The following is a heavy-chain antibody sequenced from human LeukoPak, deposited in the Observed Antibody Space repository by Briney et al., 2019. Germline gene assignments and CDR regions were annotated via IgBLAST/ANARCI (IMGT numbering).Heavy chain of an antibody. V-gene: IGHV4-31*03. D-gene: IGHD4-17*01. CDR1: GGSISSGGYY. Sequence: SETLSLTCTFSGGSISSGGYYWSWIRQHPGKGLEWIVYIYYSGSTYYNPSLKSRVTISVDTSKNQFSLKLSSVTAADTAVYYCARALTDYGDSGNAFDIWGKGTMVTVSS. J-gene: IGHJ3*02. CDR3: ARALTDYGDSGNAFDI. CDR2: IYYSGST.